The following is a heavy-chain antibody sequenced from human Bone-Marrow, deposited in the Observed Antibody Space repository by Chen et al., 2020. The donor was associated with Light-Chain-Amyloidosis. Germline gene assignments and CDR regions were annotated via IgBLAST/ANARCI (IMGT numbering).Heavy chain of an antibody. V-gene: IGHV3-48*01. D-gene: IGHD6-13*01. CDR3: ARDEAAAAGTVPGPHYYYYYMDV. CDR1: GFTFSSYS. Sequence: EVQLVESGGGLVQPGGSLRLSCAASGFTFSSYSMNWVRQAPGKGLEWVSYISSSSSTIYYADSVKGRFTISRDNAKNSLYLQMNSLRAEDTAVYYCARDEAAAAGTVPGPHYYYYYMDVWGKGTTVTVSS. J-gene: IGHJ6*03. CDR2: ISSSSSTI.